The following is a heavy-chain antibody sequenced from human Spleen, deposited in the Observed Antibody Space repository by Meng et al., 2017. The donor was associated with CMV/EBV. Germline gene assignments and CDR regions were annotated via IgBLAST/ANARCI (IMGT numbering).Heavy chain of an antibody. CDR2: ITHSGNT. CDR3: ARSSSWSHYDH. Sequence: LTCSVYGGSFSDYCWSWIRQPPGEGLEWIGEITHSGNTNYNPSLKSRLTISVDTSKKQFSLKLGSVTAADTALYYCARSSSWSHYDHWGQGTLVTVSS. V-gene: IGHV4-34*01. CDR1: GGSFSDYC. D-gene: IGHD6-13*01. J-gene: IGHJ4*02.